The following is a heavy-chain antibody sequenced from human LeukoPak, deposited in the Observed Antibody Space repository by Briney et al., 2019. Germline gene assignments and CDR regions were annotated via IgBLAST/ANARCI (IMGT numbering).Heavy chain of an antibody. CDR3: ARGVGGIAAAGLGNWFDP. CDR1: GGSISSYY. CDR2: IYYSGST. D-gene: IGHD6-13*01. J-gene: IGHJ5*02. Sequence: SSETLSLTYTVSGGSISSYYWSWIRQPPGKGLEWIGYIYYSGSTNYNPSLKSRVTISVDTSKNQFSLKLSSVTAADTAVYYCARGVGGIAAAGLGNWFDPWGQGTLVTVSS. V-gene: IGHV4-59*01.